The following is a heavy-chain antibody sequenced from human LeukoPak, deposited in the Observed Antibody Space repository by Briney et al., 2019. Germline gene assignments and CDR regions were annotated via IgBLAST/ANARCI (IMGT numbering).Heavy chain of an antibody. Sequence: GESLKVSCKASGYTFTGYYMHWVRQAPGQGLEWMGWINPNSGGANYAQKFQGRVTMTRDTSISTGYMELSSLRSDDTAVYYCARSADYSNQHNDYWGQGTLVTVSS. CDR3: ARSADYSNQHNDY. CDR2: INPNSGGA. V-gene: IGHV1-2*02. J-gene: IGHJ4*02. CDR1: GYTFTGYY. D-gene: IGHD4-11*01.